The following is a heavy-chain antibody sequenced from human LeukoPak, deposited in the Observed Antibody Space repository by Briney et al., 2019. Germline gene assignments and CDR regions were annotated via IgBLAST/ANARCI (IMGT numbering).Heavy chain of an antibody. CDR1: GVSISNSYY. CDR3: ARLRYNLFLPGPDAFDI. CDR2: IYYSGST. D-gene: IGHD1-1*01. Sequence: PSETLSLTCTVSGVSISNSYYWGWIRQPPGKGLEWMGSIYYSGSTYYNPSVKSRVTISVDTAKNQFSLNLSSVTAADTAVYYCARLRYNLFLPGPDAFDIWGQGTKVPVSS. V-gene: IGHV4-39*01. J-gene: IGHJ3*02.